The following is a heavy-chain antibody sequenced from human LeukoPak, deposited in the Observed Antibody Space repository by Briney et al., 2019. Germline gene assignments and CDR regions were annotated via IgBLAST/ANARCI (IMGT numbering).Heavy chain of an antibody. V-gene: IGHV1-2*02. Sequence: ASVTVSCKASGYSFTGYYMHWVRQAPGQGLEWMGWISPHSGDTGYAQKFQGRVTMTRDMSITTTYMELTRLRSDDTAFYYCARWDGYSSSPDYWGQGSLVTVSS. J-gene: IGHJ4*02. CDR1: GYSFTGYY. D-gene: IGHD6-13*01. CDR2: ISPHSGDT. CDR3: ARWDGYSSSPDY.